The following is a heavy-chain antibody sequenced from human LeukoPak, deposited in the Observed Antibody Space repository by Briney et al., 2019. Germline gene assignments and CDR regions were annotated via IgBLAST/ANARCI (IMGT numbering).Heavy chain of an antibody. CDR1: GGSISSYY. D-gene: IGHD3-10*01. Sequence: SETLSLTCTVSGGSISSYYWGWIRQPPGKGLEWIGYIYYSGSTNYNPSLKSRVTISVDTSKNQFSLKLSSVTAADTAVYYCARDQDYYGSGSYGPDYWGQGTLVTVSS. CDR3: ARDQDYYGSGSYGPDY. CDR2: IYYSGST. J-gene: IGHJ4*02. V-gene: IGHV4-59*01.